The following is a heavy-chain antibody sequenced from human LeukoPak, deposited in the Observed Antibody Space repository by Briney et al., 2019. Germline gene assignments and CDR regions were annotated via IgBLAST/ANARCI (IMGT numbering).Heavy chain of an antibody. J-gene: IGHJ5*02. CDR2: ISYDGSNK. V-gene: IGHV3-30-3*01. CDR3: ARQIVAYCSSTSCYSIRFDP. CDR1: GFTFSSYA. Sequence: GGSLRLSCAASGFTFSSYAMHWVRQAPGKGLEWVAVISYDGSNKYYADSVKGRFTISRDNAKNSLSLQMNSLRAEDTAVYYCARQIVAYCSSTSCYSIRFDPWGQGTLVTVSS. D-gene: IGHD2-2*01.